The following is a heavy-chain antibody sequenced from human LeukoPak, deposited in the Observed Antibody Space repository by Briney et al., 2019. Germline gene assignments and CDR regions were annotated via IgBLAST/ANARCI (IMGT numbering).Heavy chain of an antibody. D-gene: IGHD5-18*01. V-gene: IGHV3-23*01. J-gene: IGHJ2*01. CDR1: GFTFISYG. CDR3: AKDALVGTEYSYGLVYFDL. CDR2: ISASGGNT. Sequence: GGSLRLSCAASGFTFISYGMSWVRQAPGKGLEWVSAISASGGNTYYADSVRGRFTISRDNSKNTLYLQINSLRAEDTAVYYCAKDALVGTEYSYGLVYFDLWGRGTLATVSS.